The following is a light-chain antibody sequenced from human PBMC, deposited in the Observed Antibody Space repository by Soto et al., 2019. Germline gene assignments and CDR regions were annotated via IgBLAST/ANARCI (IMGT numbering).Light chain of an antibody. Sequence: DIQMTQSPSFLSASVGDRVTITCRASRGIANYLNWYQQKPGRAPKLLIYGASSLQGGVPSRFSGSGSGTDFTLIISNLQPEDFATYYCQQSYNTLGGGLSFGGGTKVEIK. CDR3: QQSYNTLGGGLS. CDR2: GAS. V-gene: IGKV1-39*01. J-gene: IGKJ4*01. CDR1: RGIANY.